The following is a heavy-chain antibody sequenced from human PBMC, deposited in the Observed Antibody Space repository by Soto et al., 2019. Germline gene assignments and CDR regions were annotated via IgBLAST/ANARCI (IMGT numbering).Heavy chain of an antibody. Sequence: GGSLRLSCAASGFSFPSYVMSWVRQAPGKGLEWVSSISGSGHTTYYADSVKGRFTISRDNSKDTLFLQMNSLRTEDTAVYYCAKGTERGTYRLPPHYWGQGTLVTVSS. J-gene: IGHJ4*02. CDR1: GFSFPSYV. CDR3: AKGTERGTYRLPPHY. V-gene: IGHV3-23*01. CDR2: ISGSGHTT. D-gene: IGHD3-16*02.